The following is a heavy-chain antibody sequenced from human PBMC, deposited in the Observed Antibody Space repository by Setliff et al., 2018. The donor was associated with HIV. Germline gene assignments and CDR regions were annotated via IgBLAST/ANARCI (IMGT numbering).Heavy chain of an antibody. V-gene: IGHV4-4*02. CDR1: GGSIGSNKW. J-gene: IGHJ4*02. Sequence: PSETLSLTCAVSGGSIGSNKWWSWVRQPPGKGLEWIGEIYHSGSTKYNPSLKSRVTISVDKSKNQFSLNLTSVTAADTAVYYCARGGAFWSGYYGFDYWGQGTLVTSPQ. CDR2: IYHSGST. D-gene: IGHD3-3*01. CDR3: ARGGAFWSGYYGFDY.